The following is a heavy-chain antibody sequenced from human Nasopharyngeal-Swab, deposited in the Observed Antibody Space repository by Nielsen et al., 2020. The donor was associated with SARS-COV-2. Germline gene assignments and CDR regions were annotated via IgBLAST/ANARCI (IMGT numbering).Heavy chain of an antibody. J-gene: IGHJ4*02. CDR1: GDSVSTYF. CDR2: IFSSGTT. D-gene: IGHD2-8*02. Sequence: SETLSLTCTVSGDSVSTYFWSWIRQAPGKGLEWIGHIFSSGTTKYNPSLKSRVTISIDPSMNQFPLKLTSVSAADSAVYYCARLVASYYYFDYWGRGALVTVSS. V-gene: IGHV4-59*02. CDR3: ARLVASYYYFDY.